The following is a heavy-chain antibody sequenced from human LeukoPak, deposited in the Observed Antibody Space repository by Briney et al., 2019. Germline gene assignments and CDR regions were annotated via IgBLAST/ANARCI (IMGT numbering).Heavy chain of an antibody. D-gene: IGHD3-22*01. CDR3: ARVGGHYCDSSGGSSLYFDY. Sequence: GSSVKVSCKASGGTFSSYAISWVRQAPGQGLEWMGRIIPILGIANYAQKFQGRVTITADKSTSTAYMELSSLRSEDTAVYYCARVGGHYCDSSGGSSLYFDYRGQGTLVTVSS. CDR2: IIPILGIA. V-gene: IGHV1-69*04. J-gene: IGHJ4*02. CDR1: GGTFSSYA.